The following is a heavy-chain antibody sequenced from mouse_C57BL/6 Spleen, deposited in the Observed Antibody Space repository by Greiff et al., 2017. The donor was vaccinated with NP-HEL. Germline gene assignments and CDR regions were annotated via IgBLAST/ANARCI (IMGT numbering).Heavy chain of an antibody. CDR2: INPYNGDT. J-gene: IGHJ2*01. V-gene: IGHV1-20*01. Sequence: VQLQQSGPELVKPGASVKISCKASGYSFTGYFMNWVMQSHGKSLEWIGRINPYNGDTFYNQKFKGKATLTVDKSSSTAHMELRSLTSEDSAVYYCARGGSTVVATGGLDYWGQGTTLTVSS. CDR3: ARGGSTVVATGGLDY. CDR1: GYSFTGYF. D-gene: IGHD1-1*01.